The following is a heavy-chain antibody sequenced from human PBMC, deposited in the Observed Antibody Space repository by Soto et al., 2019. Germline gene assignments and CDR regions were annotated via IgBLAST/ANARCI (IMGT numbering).Heavy chain of an antibody. CDR3: VRATYFSDSSGYTRCFDY. CDR1: GFTFGDYE. D-gene: IGHD3-22*01. J-gene: IGHJ4*02. CDR2: LSRSGNTI. V-gene: IGHV3-11*01. Sequence: QVQLVESGGGLVQPGGSLRLSCAASGFTFGDYEMSWIRQAAGKGPEWVSFLSRSGNTIYYADSVKGRFSISRDNAENSLYLQMNSLKTEDTAVYYCVRATYFSDSSGYTRCFDYWGQGTLVTVSS.